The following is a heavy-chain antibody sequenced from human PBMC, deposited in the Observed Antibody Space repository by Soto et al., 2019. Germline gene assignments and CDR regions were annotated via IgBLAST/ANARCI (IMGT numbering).Heavy chain of an antibody. CDR2: IYPGDSDT. Sequence: GESLKISCKGSGYSFTSYWIGWVRQMTGKGLEWMGIIYPGDSDTRYSPSFQGQVTISADKSISTAYLQWSSLKASYTAMYYCAGRGNYYDSSGPSAFDIWGQGKMVIVSS. D-gene: IGHD3-22*01. CDR3: AGRGNYYDSSGPSAFDI. V-gene: IGHV5-51*01. CDR1: GYSFTSYW. J-gene: IGHJ3*02.